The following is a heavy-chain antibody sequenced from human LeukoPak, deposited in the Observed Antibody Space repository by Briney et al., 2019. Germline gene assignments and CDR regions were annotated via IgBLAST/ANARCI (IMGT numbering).Heavy chain of an antibody. CDR3: ARVTMVAGASYNWFVP. J-gene: IGHJ5*02. Sequence: TGRSQRLSCAASGLTFSSYGMHWVRQAPGKGLEWVAVISFDGSNKHYADSARGRFTISRDNSKNTLYLQMNSQRAEDTAVYYCARVTMVAGASYNWFVPWGQGTLVTVST. V-gene: IGHV3-30*03. CDR2: ISFDGSNK. CDR1: GLTFSSYG. D-gene: IGHD2-15*01.